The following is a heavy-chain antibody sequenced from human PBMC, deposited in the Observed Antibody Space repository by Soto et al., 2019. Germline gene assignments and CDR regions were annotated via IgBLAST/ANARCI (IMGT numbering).Heavy chain of an antibody. Sequence: EVQLVETGGDLIQPGGSLTLSCAASGFTDSSDSMTWVRQAPGKGLEWISIIYSDNNTDYADSVKGRFSISRDTSKNILYLQMNSLRAEDTAEYYCARHYSAMGVWGQGTTVTVSS. CDR3: ARHYSAMGV. J-gene: IGHJ6*02. CDR1: GFTDSSDS. CDR2: IYSDNNT. V-gene: IGHV3-53*02.